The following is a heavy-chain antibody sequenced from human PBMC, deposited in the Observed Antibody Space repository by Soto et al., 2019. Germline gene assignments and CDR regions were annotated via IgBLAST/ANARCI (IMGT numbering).Heavy chain of an antibody. J-gene: IGHJ5*02. D-gene: IGHD2-21*02. Sequence: VSCKASGYTFTGYYMHWVRQAPGQGLEWMGWINPNSGSTNYAQKFQGRVTMTRDTSISTAYMELSRLRSDDTAVYYCARDRAYCGGDCYSFGFDPWGQGTLVTVSS. CDR1: GYTFTGYY. CDR3: ARDRAYCGGDCYSFGFDP. CDR2: INPNSGST. V-gene: IGHV1-2*02.